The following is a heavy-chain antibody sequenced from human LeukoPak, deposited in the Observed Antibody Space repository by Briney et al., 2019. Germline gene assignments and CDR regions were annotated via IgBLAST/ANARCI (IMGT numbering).Heavy chain of an antibody. D-gene: IGHD6-19*01. J-gene: IGHJ4*02. Sequence: PGGSLRLSCAASGFTFSSYAMHWVRQAPGKGLEWVAVISYDGSNKYYADSVKGRFTISRDNSKNTLYLQVNSLRPEDTAVYYCAKDRDSSGWYPDFWGQGTLVTVSS. CDR1: GFTFSSYA. V-gene: IGHV3-30*04. CDR3: AKDRDSSGWYPDF. CDR2: ISYDGSNK.